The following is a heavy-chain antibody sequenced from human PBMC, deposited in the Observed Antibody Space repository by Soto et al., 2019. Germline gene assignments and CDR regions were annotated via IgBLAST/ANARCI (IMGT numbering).Heavy chain of an antibody. V-gene: IGHV1-3*01. Sequence: GASVKVSCKASGYTFTSYAMHWVRQAPGQRLEWMGWINAGNGNTKYSQKFQGRVTITRDTSASTAYMELSSLRSEDTAVYYCARDPKSAAARYYYYYGMDVWGQGTTVTVYS. D-gene: IGHD6-13*01. CDR2: INAGNGNT. CDR1: GYTFTSYA. CDR3: ARDPKSAAARYYYYYGMDV. J-gene: IGHJ6*02.